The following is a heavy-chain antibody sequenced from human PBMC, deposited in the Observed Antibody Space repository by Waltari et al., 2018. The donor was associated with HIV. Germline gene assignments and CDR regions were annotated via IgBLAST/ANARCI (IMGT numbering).Heavy chain of an antibody. D-gene: IGHD3-22*01. Sequence: QVQLVQSGAAVKKPGSSLKVSCKASGGTVSSLDIRRVRQAPGQGLEWMGAIIPLFGEANYAQKFQGRLTITADESTSTAYMELSSLRSEDTAVYYCARVPDRSGYQRYAMDVWGQGTTVTVS. J-gene: IGHJ6*02. CDR1: GGTVSSLD. CDR3: ARVPDRSGYQRYAMDV. CDR2: IIPLFGEA. V-gene: IGHV1-69*01.